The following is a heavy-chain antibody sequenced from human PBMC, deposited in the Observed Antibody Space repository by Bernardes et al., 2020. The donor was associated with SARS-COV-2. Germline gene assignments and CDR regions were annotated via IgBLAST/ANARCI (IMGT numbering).Heavy chain of an antibody. CDR2: INQDGSHA. J-gene: IGHJ6*02. V-gene: IGHV3-7*05. CDR3: IRRRITWLHGLDV. D-gene: IGHD3-10*01. Sequence: GGSLRLSCAASGFTFNTHWMRWVRQAPGKGLECVASINQDGSHADYVDSVKGRFTLSRDDADNTAYLQMHSLKTEDTAVYYCIRRRITWLHGLDVWGQGTTVTVSS. CDR1: GFTFNTHW.